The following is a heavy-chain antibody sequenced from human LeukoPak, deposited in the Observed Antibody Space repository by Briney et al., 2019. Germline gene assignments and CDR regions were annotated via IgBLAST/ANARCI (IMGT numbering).Heavy chain of an antibody. V-gene: IGHV4-39*01. J-gene: IGHJ4*02. CDR3: ARLGNSGYSAY. CDR1: GGSISSSPYY. CDR2: TYYGGST. D-gene: IGHD3-22*01. Sequence: SETLSLTCTVSGGSISSSPYYWGWIRQPPGKGLERIVSTYYGGSTYYNPSLKSRVTISVDTSKKQFSLRLSSVTATDTAIYYCARLGNSGYSAYWGQGTLVTVSS.